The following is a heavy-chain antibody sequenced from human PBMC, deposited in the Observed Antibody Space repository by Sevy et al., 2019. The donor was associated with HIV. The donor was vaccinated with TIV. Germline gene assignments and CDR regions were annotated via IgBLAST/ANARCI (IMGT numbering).Heavy chain of an antibody. CDR1: GYSFTNYW. Sequence: GESLKISCKGFGYSFTNYWVAWVRQMPGKGLEWMGIIYPGDSDTRYSLSFQGQVTFSADKSISTAYLQWSSLKASDTAMYYCAINYYDSSGSPSYWGQGTLVTVSS. J-gene: IGHJ4*02. D-gene: IGHD3-22*01. V-gene: IGHV5-51*01. CDR3: AINYYDSSGSPSY. CDR2: IYPGDSDT.